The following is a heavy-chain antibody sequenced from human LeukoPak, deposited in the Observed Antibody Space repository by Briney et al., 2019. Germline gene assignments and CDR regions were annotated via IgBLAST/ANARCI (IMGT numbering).Heavy chain of an antibody. CDR3: ARLAGFGELFKHDDY. V-gene: IGHV4-31*03. CDR2: ISYSGST. J-gene: IGHJ4*02. CDR1: GGSINNGGYY. D-gene: IGHD3-10*01. Sequence: SETLSLTCTVSGGSINNGGYYWIWIRQHPGKGLESIGYISYSGSTYYNPSLASRVTISVDTSKNQFSLKLSSVTAADTAVYYCARLAGFGELFKHDDYWGQGTLVTVSS.